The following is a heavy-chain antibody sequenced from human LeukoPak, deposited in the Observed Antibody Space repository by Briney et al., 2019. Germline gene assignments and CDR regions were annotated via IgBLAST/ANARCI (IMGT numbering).Heavy chain of an antibody. CDR1: GFTFGSYA. J-gene: IGHJ4*02. D-gene: IGHD6-19*01. CDR3: AKLRSGWYVGYFDY. V-gene: IGHV3-23*01. Sequence: GGSLRLSCAASGFTFGSYAMSWVRQAPGKGLEWVSAISGSGGSTYYADSVKGRFTISRDNSKNTLYLQMNSLRAEDTAVYYCAKLRSGWYVGYFDYWGQGTLVTVSS. CDR2: ISGSGGST.